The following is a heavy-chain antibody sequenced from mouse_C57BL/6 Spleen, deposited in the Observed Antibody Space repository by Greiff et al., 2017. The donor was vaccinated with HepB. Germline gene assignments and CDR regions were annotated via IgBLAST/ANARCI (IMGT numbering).Heavy chain of an antibody. J-gene: IGHJ2*01. D-gene: IGHD1-1*01. CDR3: ARRDYYGSLDY. CDR2: IDPSDSYT. CDR1: GYTFTSYW. Sequence: VQLQQSGAELVRPGTSVKLSCKASGYTFTSYWMHWVKQRPGQGLEWIGVIDPSDSYTNYNQKFKGKATLTVDTSSSTAYMQLSSLTSEDSAVYYCARRDYYGSLDYWGQGTTLTVSS. V-gene: IGHV1-59*01.